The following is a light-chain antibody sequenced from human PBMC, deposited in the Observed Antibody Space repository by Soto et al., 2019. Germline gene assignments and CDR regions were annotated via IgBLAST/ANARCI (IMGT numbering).Light chain of an antibody. J-gene: IGLJ1*01. Sequence: QSALTQPASVSGSPGQPITISCTGTSSDVGGYNFVSWYQQHPGKAPKLLIYDVRNRPSGVSNRFSGSKSGNTASLTISGLQAEDEADYYCSSYTSSSTYVFGTGTQLTVL. CDR2: DVR. CDR3: SSYTSSSTYV. CDR1: SSDVGGYNF. V-gene: IGLV2-14*01.